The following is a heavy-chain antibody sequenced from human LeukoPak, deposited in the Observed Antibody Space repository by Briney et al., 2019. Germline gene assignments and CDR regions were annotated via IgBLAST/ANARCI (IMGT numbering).Heavy chain of an antibody. D-gene: IGHD2-21*01. V-gene: IGHV4-59*08. CDR3: ARGEPTRY. CDR2: IYYSGST. CDR1: GGSISSYY. Sequence: PSETLSLTCTVSGGSISSYYWSWIRQPPGKGLEWIGYIYYSGSTNYNPSLRSRVTISVDTSKNQFSLKLSSVTAADTAVYYCARGEPTRYWGQGTLVTVSS. J-gene: IGHJ4*02.